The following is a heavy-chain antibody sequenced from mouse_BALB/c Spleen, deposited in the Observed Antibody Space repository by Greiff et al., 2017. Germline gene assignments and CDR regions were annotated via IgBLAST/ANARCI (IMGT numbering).Heavy chain of an antibody. CDR2: INPSTGYT. CDR1: GYTFTSYW. Sequence: QVQLQQSGAELAKPGASVKMSCKASGYTFTSYWMHWVKQRPGQGLEWIGYINPSTGYTEYNQKFKDKATLTADKSSSTAYMQLSSLTSEDSAVYYCARGGLRRYAMDYWGQGTSVTVSS. CDR3: ARGGLRRYAMDY. D-gene: IGHD2-4*01. J-gene: IGHJ4*01. V-gene: IGHV1-7*01.